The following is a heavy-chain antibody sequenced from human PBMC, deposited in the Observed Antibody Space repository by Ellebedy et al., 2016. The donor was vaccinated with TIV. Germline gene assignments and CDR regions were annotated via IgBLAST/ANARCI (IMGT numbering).Heavy chain of an antibody. J-gene: IGHJ4*02. Sequence: GESLKISCAASGFTFSSYWMSWVRQAPGKGLEWVANIKQDGSEKYYVDSVKGRFTISRDNAKNSLYLQMNSLRAEDTAVYYCATDGSGSYRGYWGQGTLVTVSS. D-gene: IGHD3-10*01. CDR2: IKQDGSEK. CDR3: ATDGSGSYRGY. V-gene: IGHV3-7*02. CDR1: GFTFSSYW.